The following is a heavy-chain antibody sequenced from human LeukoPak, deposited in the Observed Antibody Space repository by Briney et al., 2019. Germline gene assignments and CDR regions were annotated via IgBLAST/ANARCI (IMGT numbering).Heavy chain of an antibody. CDR2: ISSSGGST. V-gene: IGHV3-64*01. CDR1: GFMFSDYA. CDR3: ARTYSGSPFCFDD. J-gene: IGHJ4*02. Sequence: GGSLRLSCAASGFMFSDYAMHWVRHAPGKGLEYVSAISSSGGSTYYANSVKGRFTISRDNSKNTLYLQMGSLKPEDMAVYYCARTYSGSPFCFDDWGQGTLVTVSS. D-gene: IGHD1-26*01.